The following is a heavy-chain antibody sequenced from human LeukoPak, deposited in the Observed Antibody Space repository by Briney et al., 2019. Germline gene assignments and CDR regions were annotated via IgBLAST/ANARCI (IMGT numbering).Heavy chain of an antibody. CDR3: ARGSFDRSGNYYFDY. V-gene: IGHV4-59*01. CDR1: GGYISGYY. J-gene: IGHJ4*02. Sequence: SETLSLTCTLSGGYISGYYWSWIRQPPGKGMEWIGYIYYTGSTNYNPSLKGRVTTSVDTSEKQFSLKLSSVTAAVTAVYYCARGSFDRSGNYYFDYWGRGTLVAVSS. D-gene: IGHD3-22*01. CDR2: IYYTGST.